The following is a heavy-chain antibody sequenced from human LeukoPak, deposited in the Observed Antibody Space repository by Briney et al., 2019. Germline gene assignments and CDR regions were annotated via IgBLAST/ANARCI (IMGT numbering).Heavy chain of an antibody. D-gene: IGHD3-22*01. CDR3: ARVTGYYYENTGYYHHAFDI. CDR1: GYTFTGYY. Sequence: GASVKVSCKASGYTFTGYYMHWARQAPGQGLEWMGWINPNSGGTIYAQKFQGRVTMTRDTSISTAYMELSRLRSDDTAVYYCARVTGYYYENTGYYHHAFDIWGQGTMVTVSS. J-gene: IGHJ3*02. CDR2: INPNSGGT. V-gene: IGHV1-2*02.